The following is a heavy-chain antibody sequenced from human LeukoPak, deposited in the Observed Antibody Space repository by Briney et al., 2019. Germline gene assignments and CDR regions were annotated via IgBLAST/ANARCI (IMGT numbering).Heavy chain of an antibody. CDR1: GFTFSSYA. V-gene: IGHV3-30*04. Sequence: GGSLRLSCAASGFTFSSYAMHWVRQAPGKELEWVAVISYDGSNKYYADSVKGRFTISRDNSKNTLYLQMNSLRAEDTAVYYCARELGSGSYRARSSDAFDIWGQGTMVTVSS. D-gene: IGHD3-10*01. CDR3: ARELGSGSYRARSSDAFDI. CDR2: ISYDGSNK. J-gene: IGHJ3*02.